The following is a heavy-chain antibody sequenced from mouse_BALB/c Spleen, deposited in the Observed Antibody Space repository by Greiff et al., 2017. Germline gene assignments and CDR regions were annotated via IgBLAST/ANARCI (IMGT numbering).Heavy chain of an antibody. CDR1: GDSITSCY. J-gene: IGHJ4*01. CDR3: ARGGLGGAMDY. Sequence: EVKLEESGPSLVKPSQTLSLTCSVTGDSITSCYWNWIRKFPGNKLEYMGYISYSGSTYYNPSLKSRISITRDTSKNQYYLQLNSVTTEDTATYYCARGGLGGAMDYWGQGTSVTVSS. CDR2: ISYSGST. V-gene: IGHV3-8*02.